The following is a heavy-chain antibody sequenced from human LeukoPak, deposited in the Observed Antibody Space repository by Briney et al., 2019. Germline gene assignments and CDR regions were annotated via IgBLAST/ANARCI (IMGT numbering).Heavy chain of an antibody. CDR1: GYTFTSYG. V-gene: IGHV1-18*01. CDR2: ISAYNGNT. J-gene: IGHJ3*02. CDR3: ARVGDMVRGVIITDAFDI. D-gene: IGHD3-10*01. Sequence: TSVKVSCKASGYTFTSYGISWVRQAPGQGLEWVGWISAYNGNTNYAQKLQGRVTMTTDTSTSPAYMELRSLRSDDTAVYYCARVGDMVRGVIITDAFDIWGQGTMVTVSS.